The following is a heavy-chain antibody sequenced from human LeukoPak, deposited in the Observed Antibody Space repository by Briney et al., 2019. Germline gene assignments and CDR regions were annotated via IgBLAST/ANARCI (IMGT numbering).Heavy chain of an antibody. CDR2: ISSSSSYI. D-gene: IGHD3-22*01. CDR1: GFTFSSYS. CDR3: AREGLYYYDSAGIFDY. Sequence: GGSLRLSCAASGFTFSSYSMNWVRQAPGKGLEWVSSISSSSSYIYYADSVKGRFTISRDNAKNSLYLQMNSLRAEDTAVYYCAREGLYYYDSAGIFDYWGQGTLVTVSS. J-gene: IGHJ4*02. V-gene: IGHV3-21*01.